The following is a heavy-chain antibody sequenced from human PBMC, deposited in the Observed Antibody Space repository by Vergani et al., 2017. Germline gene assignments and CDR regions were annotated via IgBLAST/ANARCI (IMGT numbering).Heavy chain of an antibody. V-gene: IGHV4-34*01. CDR1: GGSFSGYY. Sequence: QVQLQQWGAGLLKPSETLSLTCAVYGGSFSGYYWSWIRQPPGKGLEWIGEINHSGSTNYNPSLKSRVTISVDTSKNQFSLKLSSVTAEDTAVYYCARVNPMMAAFDIWGQGTMVTVSS. CDR3: ARVNPMMAAFDI. D-gene: IGHD5-24*01. CDR2: INHSGST. J-gene: IGHJ3*02.